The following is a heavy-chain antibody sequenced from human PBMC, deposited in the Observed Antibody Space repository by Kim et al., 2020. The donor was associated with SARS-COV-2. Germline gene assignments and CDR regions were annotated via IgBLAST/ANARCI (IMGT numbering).Heavy chain of an antibody. CDR1: GFTFSSYG. V-gene: IGHV3-33*05. CDR2: ISYDGSNK. D-gene: IGHD6-13*01. J-gene: IGHJ3*02. CDR3: ARDWEAAAVWSIPNAFDI. Sequence: GGSLRLSCAASGFTFSSYGMHWVRQAPGKGLEWVAVISYDGSNKYYADSVKGRFTISRDNSKNTLYLQMNSLRAEDTAVYYCARDWEAAAVWSIPNAFDIWGQGTMVTVSS.